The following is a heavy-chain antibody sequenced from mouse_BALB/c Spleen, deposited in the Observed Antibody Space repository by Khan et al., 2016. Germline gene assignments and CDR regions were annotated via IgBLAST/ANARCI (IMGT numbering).Heavy chain of an antibody. J-gene: IGHJ2*01. Sequence: EVELVESGGGLVQPGGSRKLSCAASGFTFSRFGMHWVRQAPEKGLEWVAYISSGSSTIYYADTLKGRFTISRDNPKNALFLQMTSLRSEDTAMYYCARGDYWGQGPTLTVSS. CDR3: ARGDY. V-gene: IGHV5-17*02. CDR1: GFTFSRFG. CDR2: ISSGSSTI.